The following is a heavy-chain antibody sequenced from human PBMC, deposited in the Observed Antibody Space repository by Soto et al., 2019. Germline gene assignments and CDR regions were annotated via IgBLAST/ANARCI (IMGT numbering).Heavy chain of an antibody. D-gene: IGHD1-7*01. Sequence: GGALRLSSAASVFAFSSYWMHGVRQTPGKGPVWVSRIYNDGSRPGYADSVKGRFTISRDNAKNTLYLQMSSLTVEDTAVYYCARDLSGNTTPYFDLWGQGTLVTVSS. J-gene: IGHJ4*02. V-gene: IGHV3-74*01. CDR3: ARDLSGNTTPYFDL. CDR2: IYNDGSRP. CDR1: VFAFSSYW.